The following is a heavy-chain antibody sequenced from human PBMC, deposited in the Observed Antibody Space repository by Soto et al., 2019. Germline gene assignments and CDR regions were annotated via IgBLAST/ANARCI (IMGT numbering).Heavy chain of an antibody. D-gene: IGHD2-15*01. J-gene: IGHJ6*03. CDR3: AKCDIVVPPAYYMDF. Sequence: EVQLLESGGGLVQPGGSLRLSCVASGFTFSSYVMSWVRQAPGKGLEWVSLVSGSGGATYYADSVKGRFTISKDNFKNTVYLQMNSLGAEDTAIYYCAKCDIVVPPAYYMDFWGKGTTVIVS. CDR1: GFTFSSYV. CDR2: VSGSGGAT. V-gene: IGHV3-23*01.